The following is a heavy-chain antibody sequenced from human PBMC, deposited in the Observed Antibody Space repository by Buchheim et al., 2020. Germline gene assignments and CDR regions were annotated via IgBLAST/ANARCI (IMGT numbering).Heavy chain of an antibody. Sequence: EVRLVESGGGLAQPGGSLRLSCAASGFTFSYDWMSWVRQAPGKGLEWVATIDEDGSGRYHVDSVKGRFTISRDNAKNTLYLQMSDLRVEDTAVYYCVRGDLDFWGQGTL. D-gene: IGHD2-21*02. CDR1: GFTFSYDW. J-gene: IGHJ4*02. CDR3: VRGDLDF. CDR2: IDEDGSGR. V-gene: IGHV3-7*01.